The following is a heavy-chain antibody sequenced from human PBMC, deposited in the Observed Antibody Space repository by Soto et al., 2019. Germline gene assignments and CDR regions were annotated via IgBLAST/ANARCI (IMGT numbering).Heavy chain of an antibody. J-gene: IGHJ1*01. CDR1: GLSFSSYG. CDR2: ISYDGRKT. Sequence: QVQLVESGGGVVQPGRSLRLSCEASGLSFSSYGMHWVRQAPGKGPEWVAVISYDGRKTYYLDSVKGRFTISRDNSRNTLYLHMNGVRVEDSAVYYCANLDTSGDLPTIAAAVSHWGQGTLVTVS. CDR3: ANLDTSGDLPTIAAAVSH. V-gene: IGHV3-30*18. D-gene: IGHD6-13*01.